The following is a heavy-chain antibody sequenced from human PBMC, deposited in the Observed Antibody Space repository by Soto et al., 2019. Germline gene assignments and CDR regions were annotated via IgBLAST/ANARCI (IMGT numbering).Heavy chain of an antibody. CDR1: GGSISSGGYY. D-gene: IGHD3-22*01. V-gene: IGHV4-31*03. Sequence: PSETLSLTYTVSGGSISSGGYYWSWIRQHPGKGLEWIGYIYYSGSTYYNPSLKSRVTISVDTSKNQFSLKLSSVTAADTAVYYCARGWYYYDSSGYPLDAFDIWGQGTMVTVSS. CDR2: IYYSGST. J-gene: IGHJ3*02. CDR3: ARGWYYYDSSGYPLDAFDI.